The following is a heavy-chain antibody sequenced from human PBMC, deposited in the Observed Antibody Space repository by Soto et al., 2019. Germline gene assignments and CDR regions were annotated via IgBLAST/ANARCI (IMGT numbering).Heavy chain of an antibody. J-gene: IGHJ6*02. D-gene: IGHD5-12*01. CDR2: ISAYTGNT. CDR3: ARDPKDGYPANGMDV. V-gene: IGHV1-18*03. CDR1: GYKFSSYG. Sequence: QVQLVQSGAEVKKPGASVKVSCKASGYKFSSYGISWVRQAPGQGLEWMGWISAYTGNTNYAQKLQGRVTMTTDTPTSTAYMELGSLRSDDMAVYYCARDPKDGYPANGMDVWGQGTTVTVSS.